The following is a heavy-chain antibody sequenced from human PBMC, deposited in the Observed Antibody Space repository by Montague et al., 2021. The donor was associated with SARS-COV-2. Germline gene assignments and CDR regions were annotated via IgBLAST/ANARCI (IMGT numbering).Heavy chain of an antibody. Sequence: CAISGDSVSSNSATWHWIRQSPSRGLEWLGRTYYRSRRSNDYAVSVRSRIIINPDTSTNPFSLQLSSVTPEDTAVYFCARERWAVGVSFDYWGQGTLVTVSS. CDR3: ARERWAVGVSFDY. D-gene: IGHD1-26*01. J-gene: IGHJ4*02. CDR2: TYYRSRRSN. V-gene: IGHV6-1*01. CDR1: GDSVSSNSAT.